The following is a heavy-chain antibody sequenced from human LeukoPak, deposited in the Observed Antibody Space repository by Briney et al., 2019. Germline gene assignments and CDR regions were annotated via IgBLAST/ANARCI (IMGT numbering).Heavy chain of an antibody. CDR1: GYTFTSYY. CDR3: AINKAAKSLDY. V-gene: IGHV1-46*01. D-gene: IGHD6-25*01. J-gene: IGHJ4*02. CDR2: IDPSGGST. Sequence: ASVKVSCKASGYTFTSYYMHWVRQAPGQGLEWMGLIDPSGGSTSYAQNFQGRVTMTRDTSTSTVYMELSSLRSEDTAVYYCAINKAAKSLDYWGQGTLVTVSS.